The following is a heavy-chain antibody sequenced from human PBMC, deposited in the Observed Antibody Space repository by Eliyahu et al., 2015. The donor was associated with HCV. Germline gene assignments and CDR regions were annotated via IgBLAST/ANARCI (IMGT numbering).Heavy chain of an antibody. CDR3: AKGRWGDSNYAFDY. Sequence: SYDGSNKYYADSVKGRFTISRDNSKNTLYLQMNSLRAEDTAVYYCAKGRWGDSNYAFDYWGQGTLVTVSS. V-gene: IGHV3-30*18. D-gene: IGHD4-11*01. J-gene: IGHJ4*02. CDR2: SYDGSNK.